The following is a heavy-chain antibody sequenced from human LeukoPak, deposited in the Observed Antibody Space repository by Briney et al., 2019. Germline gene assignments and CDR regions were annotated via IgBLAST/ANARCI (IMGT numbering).Heavy chain of an antibody. V-gene: IGHV4-59*01. CDR1: GASISNYY. CDR2: IFYSGST. J-gene: IGHJ6*02. CDR3: AREDPQTTVPEGLDV. Sequence: SETLSLTCTVSGASISNYYCSWIRQAPGKGLEWIGYIFYSGSTNYNPSLKSRVTISVDMSKNQFSLKLSYVTAADTAVYYCAREDPQTTVPEGLDVWGQGTTVTVSS. D-gene: IGHD4-17*01.